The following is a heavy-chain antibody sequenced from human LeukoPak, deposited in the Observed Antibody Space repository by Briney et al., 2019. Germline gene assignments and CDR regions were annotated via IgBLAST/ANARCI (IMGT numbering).Heavy chain of an antibody. J-gene: IGHJ4*02. D-gene: IGHD2-21*02. Sequence: GGSLRLSCAASGFTFSNYEINWVRQAPGKGLEWVSYIRSSGSTIYYSDSVKGRFTISRDNAKNSLYLQMNSLRAEDTAVYYCAREGVTAPGDYWGQGTLVTVSS. CDR3: AREGVTAPGDY. CDR1: GFTFSNYE. CDR2: IRSSGSTI. V-gene: IGHV3-48*03.